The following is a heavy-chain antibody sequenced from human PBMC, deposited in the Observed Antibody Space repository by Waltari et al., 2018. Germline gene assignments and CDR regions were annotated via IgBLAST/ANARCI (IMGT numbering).Heavy chain of an antibody. Sequence: EVQLLESGGGLVQPGGSLRLSCAASGFTFSSYAMSWVRQAPGKGLEWVSAIGGSGGSTYYADSVKGRFTISRDKSKNTLYLQRNSLRAEDTAVYYCAKDDVDTAMVDAFDIWGQGTMVTVSS. CDR2: IGGSGGST. CDR1: GFTFSSYA. CDR3: AKDDVDTAMVDAFDI. D-gene: IGHD5-18*01. V-gene: IGHV3-23*01. J-gene: IGHJ3*02.